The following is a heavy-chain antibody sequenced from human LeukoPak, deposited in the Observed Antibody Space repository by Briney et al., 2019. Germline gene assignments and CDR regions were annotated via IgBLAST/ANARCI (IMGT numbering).Heavy chain of an antibody. CDR1: GYTFTSYD. D-gene: IGHD3-22*01. J-gene: IGHJ5*02. Sequence: GASVKVSCKASGYTFTSYDINWARQATGQGLEWMGWMNPNSGNTGYAQKFQGRVTMTRNTSISTAYMELSSLRSEDTAVYYCARGAVVVVGNWFDPWGQGTLVTVS. V-gene: IGHV1-8*01. CDR2: MNPNSGNT. CDR3: ARGAVVVVGNWFDP.